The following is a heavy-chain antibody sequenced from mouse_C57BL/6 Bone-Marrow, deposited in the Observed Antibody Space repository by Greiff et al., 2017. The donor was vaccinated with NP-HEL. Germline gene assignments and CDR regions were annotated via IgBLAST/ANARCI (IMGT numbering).Heavy chain of an antibody. J-gene: IGHJ4*01. Sequence: EVKLVESGGGLVQPGGSMKLSCVASGFTFSNYWMYWVRQSPEKGLEWVAQIRLKSDNYATHYAESVKGRFTISRDDSKSSVYLQMNNLRAEDTGIYYCTTPPPPYSSNYAMDYWGQGTSVTVSS. CDR3: TTPPPPYSSNYAMDY. D-gene: IGHD1-1*01. CDR1: GFTFSNYW. CDR2: IRLKSDNYAT. V-gene: IGHV6-3*01.